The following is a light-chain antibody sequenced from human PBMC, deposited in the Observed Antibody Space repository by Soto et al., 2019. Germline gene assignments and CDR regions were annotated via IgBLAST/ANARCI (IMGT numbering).Light chain of an antibody. CDR1: QSVSTN. CDR2: GAS. CDR3: QQYNNWPRT. V-gene: IGKV3-15*01. J-gene: IGKJ1*01. Sequence: EIVMTQSPATRSVSPGASATLSCRASQSVSTNLAWYQQKPGQVPSVLIYGASTRATEIPARFSGSGSGTEYTLTIDSLQSEDFAVYYCQQYNNWPRTVGKGPKVEIK.